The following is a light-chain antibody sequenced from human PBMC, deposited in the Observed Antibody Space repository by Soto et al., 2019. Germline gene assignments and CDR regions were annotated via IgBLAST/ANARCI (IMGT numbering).Light chain of an antibody. Sequence: QSALTQPPSLSGSPGQSITISCTGTSSDIGAYNYVSWYQQHPGKAPKLMIYEVSNRPPGVSNRFSGSKSGNAASLTISGLQAEDEADYYCSSYTSSSTYVFGTGTKLTVL. J-gene: IGLJ1*01. V-gene: IGLV2-14*01. CDR1: SSDIGAYNY. CDR3: SSYTSSSTYV. CDR2: EVS.